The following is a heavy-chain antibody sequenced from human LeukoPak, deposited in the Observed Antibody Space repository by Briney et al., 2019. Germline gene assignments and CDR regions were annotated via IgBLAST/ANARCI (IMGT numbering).Heavy chain of an antibody. J-gene: IGHJ4*02. Sequence: PSETLSLTCAVYGGSFSGYYWSWIRQPPGKGLEWIGEINHSGSTNYNPSLKSRVTISVDTSKNQFSLKLNSVTAADTAVYYCARLFPVVRGVSDYWGQGTLVTVSS. CDR3: ARLFPVVRGVSDY. V-gene: IGHV4-34*01. CDR1: GGSFSGYY. CDR2: INHSGST. D-gene: IGHD3-10*01.